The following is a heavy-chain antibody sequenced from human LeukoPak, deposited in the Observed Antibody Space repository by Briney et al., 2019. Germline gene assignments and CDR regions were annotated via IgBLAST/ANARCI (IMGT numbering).Heavy chain of an antibody. CDR3: ARPQAGNAFDV. V-gene: IGHV4-59*08. J-gene: IGHJ3*01. CDR1: GGSINNDY. CDR2: IYYIGST. Sequence: SETLSLTCSVSGGSINNDYWGWVRQPPGKELEWVGYIYYIGSTTYNPSFKSRVTISLDTSKNQFSLRLTSVTAADTAVYYCARPQAGNAFDVWGQGTMVTVSS. D-gene: IGHD6-19*01.